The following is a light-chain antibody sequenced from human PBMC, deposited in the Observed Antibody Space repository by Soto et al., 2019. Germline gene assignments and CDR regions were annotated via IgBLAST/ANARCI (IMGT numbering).Light chain of an antibody. CDR2: EVS. J-gene: IGLJ1*01. V-gene: IGLV2-14*01. Sequence: QSALTQPASVSGSTGQSIAISCTGTSSDVGGYNYVSWYQQHPGKAPKLMIYEVSNRPSGVSNRFSGSKSGNTASLTISGLQADYEAEYYCSSYTSRSPPVFGSETNV. CDR1: SSDVGGYNY. CDR3: SSYTSRSPPV.